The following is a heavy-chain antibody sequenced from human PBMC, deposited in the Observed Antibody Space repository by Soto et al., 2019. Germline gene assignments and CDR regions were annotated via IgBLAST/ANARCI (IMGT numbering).Heavy chain of an antibody. Sequence: GGSLRLSCAASGFTFSSYAMSWVRQAPGKGLEWVSAISGSGGSTYYADSVKGRFTISRDNSKNTLYLQMNSLRAEDTAVYYCAKVGDSSGAPSRYFDYWGQGTLVTVSS. V-gene: IGHV3-23*01. CDR1: GFTFSSYA. CDR2: ISGSGGST. D-gene: IGHD3-22*01. J-gene: IGHJ4*02. CDR3: AKVGDSSGAPSRYFDY.